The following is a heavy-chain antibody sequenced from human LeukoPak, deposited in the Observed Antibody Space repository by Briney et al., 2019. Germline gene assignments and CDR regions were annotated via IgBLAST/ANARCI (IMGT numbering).Heavy chain of an antibody. D-gene: IGHD2-15*01. CDR1: GGSISSYH. J-gene: IGHJ4*02. V-gene: IGHV4-4*07. CDR3: GRDGAAIDS. Sequence: SETLSLTCTVSGGSISSYHWNWIRQPAGKGLELIWRIYTSGSTNYNASVKGRFTMSVDTSKNQFYLKLSSLTAADTAVYYCGRDGAAIDSWGQGTLVTVSS. CDR2: IYTSGST.